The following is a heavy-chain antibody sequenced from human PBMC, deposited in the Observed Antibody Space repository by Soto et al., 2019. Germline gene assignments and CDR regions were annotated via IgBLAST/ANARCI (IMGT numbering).Heavy chain of an antibody. V-gene: IGHV3-30-3*01. CDR1: GFTFSSYA. CDR2: ISYDGSNE. CDR3: ARAGAWVSGWYTVVDY. J-gene: IGHJ4*02. Sequence: QVQLVESGGGVVQPGRSLRLSCAASGFTFSSYAIHWVRQAPGKGLEWVAVISYDGSNEYYADSVKGRFTISRDNPKNTLYLQMNSLRAEDTAVYYCARAGAWVSGWYTVVDYWGQGTLVTVSS. D-gene: IGHD6-19*01.